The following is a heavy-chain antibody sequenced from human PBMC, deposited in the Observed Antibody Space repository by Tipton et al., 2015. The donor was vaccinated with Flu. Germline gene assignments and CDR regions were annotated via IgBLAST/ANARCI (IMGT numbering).Heavy chain of an antibody. CDR1: GGSFSGYY. J-gene: IGHJ6*02. CDR3: ARQPNRYYYYGMDV. D-gene: IGHD3-16*02. CDR2: INHSGST. Sequence: TLSLTCAVYGGSFSGYYWSWIRQPPGKGLEWIGEINHSGSTNYNPSLKSRVTISVDTSKNQFSLKLSSVTAADTAVYYCARQPNRYYYYGMDVWGQGTTVTVSS. V-gene: IGHV4-34*01.